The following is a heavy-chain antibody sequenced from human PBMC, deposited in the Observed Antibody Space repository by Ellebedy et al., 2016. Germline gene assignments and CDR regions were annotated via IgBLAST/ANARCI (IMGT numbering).Heavy chain of an antibody. CDR2: IIPIFGTA. V-gene: IGHV1-69*13. J-gene: IGHJ6*03. Sequence: SVKVSXXASGGTFSSYAISWVRQAPGQGLEWMGGIIPIFGTANYAQKFQGRVTITADESTSTAYMELSSLRSEDTAVYYCARGLVAARPYYYYYMDVWGKGTTVTVSS. CDR1: GGTFSSYA. D-gene: IGHD6-6*01. CDR3: ARGLVAARPYYYYYMDV.